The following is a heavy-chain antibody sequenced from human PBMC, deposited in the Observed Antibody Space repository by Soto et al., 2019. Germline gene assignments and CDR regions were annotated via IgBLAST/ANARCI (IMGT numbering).Heavy chain of an antibody. CDR3: ARLPLWSSDGRDIFDY. J-gene: IGHJ4*02. D-gene: IGHD3-3*01. CDR2: IYPGDSDT. V-gene: IGHV5-51*01. Sequence: EVQLVQSGAEVKKPGESLKISCKGSGYSFTSYWIGWVRQMPGKGLEWMGIIYPGDSDTRYSPSFQGQVTISADKSISTAYLQWSSLKASDTAMYYCARLPLWSSDGRDIFDYWGQGTLVTVSS. CDR1: GYSFTSYW.